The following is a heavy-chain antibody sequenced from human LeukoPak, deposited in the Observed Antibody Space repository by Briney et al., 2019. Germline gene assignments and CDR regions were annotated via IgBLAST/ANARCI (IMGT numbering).Heavy chain of an antibody. J-gene: IGHJ4*02. D-gene: IGHD6-19*01. CDR3: AKEKYSGGRYNPFDY. CDR2: ITDSGDAT. Sequence: GGSLRLSCVVSGFPLSSYAMNWVRQAPGKGLEWISAITDSGDATFYADSVKGRFTISRDISKNTLYLEMNSLRAEDTAVYFCAKEKYSGGRYNPFDYWGQGTLVTVSS. CDR1: GFPLSSYA. V-gene: IGHV3-23*01.